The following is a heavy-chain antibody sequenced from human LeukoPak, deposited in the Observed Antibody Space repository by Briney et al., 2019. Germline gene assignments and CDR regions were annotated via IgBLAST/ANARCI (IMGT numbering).Heavy chain of an antibody. V-gene: IGHV4-59*01. CDR3: ARAHGGAMFDY. CDR2: IYYSGST. D-gene: IGHD4-23*01. CDR1: GGSFSDFY. J-gene: IGHJ4*02. Sequence: SETLSLTCTVNGGSFSDFYWGWIRQAPGKGLEWFGYIYYSGSTNYNPSLKSRVTISVDTSKNQFSLKLSSVTAADTAVYYCARAHGGAMFDYWGQGTLVTVSS.